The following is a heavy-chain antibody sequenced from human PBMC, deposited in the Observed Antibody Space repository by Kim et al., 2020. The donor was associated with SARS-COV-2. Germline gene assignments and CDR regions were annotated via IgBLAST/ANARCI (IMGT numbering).Heavy chain of an antibody. J-gene: IGHJ4*02. D-gene: IGHD3-16*01. V-gene: IGHV3-11*06. CDR3: ARDRGNEI. CDR2: SSYT. Sequence: SSYTNYADSVKGRFTISRDNAKNSLHLQMNSLRAEDTAVYYCARDRGNEIWGQGTLVTVSS.